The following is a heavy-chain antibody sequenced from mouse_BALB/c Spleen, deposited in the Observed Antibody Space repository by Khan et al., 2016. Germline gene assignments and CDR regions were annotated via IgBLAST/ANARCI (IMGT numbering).Heavy chain of an antibody. J-gene: IGHJ3*01. Sequence: EVKLEESGGGLVQPGGSMKLSCVASGFTFSNYWMNWVRQFPEKGLEWIAEIRLQSNNYATQYAESVIGRFTISRDDSKSSVYLQMNNLRPEDTGIYYCTRPFAYWGQGTLVTVSA. CDR2: IRLQSNNYAT. CDR1: GFTFSNYW. V-gene: IGHV6-6*02. CDR3: TRPFAY.